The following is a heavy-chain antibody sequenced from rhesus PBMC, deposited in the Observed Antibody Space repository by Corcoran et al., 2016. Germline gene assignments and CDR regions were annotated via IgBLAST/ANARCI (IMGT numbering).Heavy chain of an antibody. CDR3: ARFNDVDQSGYSYWYFDI. CDR2: INGNSGST. Sequence: VQLQESGPGLVTHSETLSLTFAVSGGSFSSYWLRWLRQPPAKGLGCIGEINGNSGSTNYNPSLKSRVTISKDASKNQFSLKLSSVTAADTAVYYCARFNDVDQSGYSYWYFDIWGPGTPITISS. D-gene: IGHD3-28*01. J-gene: IGHJ2*01. CDR1: GGSFSSYW. V-gene: IGHV4-80*01.